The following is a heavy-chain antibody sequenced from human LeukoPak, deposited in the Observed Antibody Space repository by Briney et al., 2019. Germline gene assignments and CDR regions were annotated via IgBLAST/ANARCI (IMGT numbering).Heavy chain of an antibody. CDR1: GVTVSNNY. CDR2: IYSGGST. Sequence: GGSLRLSCAASGVTVSNNYLSWVRQAPGKGLEWVSVIYSGGSTYYADSVKGRFTISRDNPKNTLYLQMNSLRVEDTAIYYCARDPGGGPTHGMWGQGTLVTVSS. D-gene: IGHD1-26*01. V-gene: IGHV3-66*02. CDR3: ARDPGGGPTHGM. J-gene: IGHJ4*02.